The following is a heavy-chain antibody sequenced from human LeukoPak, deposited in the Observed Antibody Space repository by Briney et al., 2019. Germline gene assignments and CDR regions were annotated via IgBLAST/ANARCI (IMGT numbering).Heavy chain of an antibody. CDR2: ISGSGGST. V-gene: IGHV3-23*01. D-gene: IGHD7-27*01. CDR3: ARDGENYYYDY. Sequence: PGGSLRLSCAASGFTFSSYAMSWVRQAPGKGLEWVSAISGSGGSTYYADSVKGRFTISRDNSQNTVYLEMHSLRAEDTAVYYCARDGENYYYDYWGQGTLVTVST. CDR1: GFTFSSYA. J-gene: IGHJ4*02.